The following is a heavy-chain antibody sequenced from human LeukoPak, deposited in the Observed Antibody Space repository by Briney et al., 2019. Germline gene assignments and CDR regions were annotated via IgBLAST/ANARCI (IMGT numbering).Heavy chain of an antibody. CDR2: INPNSGGT. Sequence: ASVKVSCKASGYTFTGYYMHWVRQAPGQGLEWMGWINPNSGGTNYAQKFQGRVTMTRDTSISTAYMELSRLRSDDTAVYYCARGVVGSGSYPTDYWGQGTLVTVSS. CDR3: ARGVVGSGSYPTDY. CDR1: GYTFTGYY. V-gene: IGHV1-2*02. D-gene: IGHD3-10*01. J-gene: IGHJ4*02.